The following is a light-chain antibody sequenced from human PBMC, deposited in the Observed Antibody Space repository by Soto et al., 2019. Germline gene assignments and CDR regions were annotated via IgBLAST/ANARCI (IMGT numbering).Light chain of an antibody. Sequence: QSALTQPPSASGSPGQSVTISCTGSSSDVGGYEYVSWYQQHPGKAPKLIVSEVIKRPSGVPDRFSGSKSGNTASRTVSVLQAEDEADYYCSSYAGSNNLHVLFGGGTKLTVL. CDR3: SSYAGSNNLHVL. CDR2: EVI. V-gene: IGLV2-8*01. J-gene: IGLJ2*01. CDR1: SSDVGGYEY.